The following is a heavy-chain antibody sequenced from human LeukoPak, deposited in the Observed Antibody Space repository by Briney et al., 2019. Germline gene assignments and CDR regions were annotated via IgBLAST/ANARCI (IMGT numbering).Heavy chain of an antibody. CDR3: ARMARIWFGESWYNWFDP. CDR2: ISAYNGNT. D-gene: IGHD3-10*01. Sequence: ASVKVSCKASGYTFTSYSISWVRQAPGQGLEWMGWISAYNGNTNYAQKLQGRVTMTTDTSTSTAYMELRSLRSDDTAVYYCARMARIWFGESWYNWFDPWGQGTLVTVSS. CDR1: GYTFTSYS. J-gene: IGHJ5*02. V-gene: IGHV1-18*01.